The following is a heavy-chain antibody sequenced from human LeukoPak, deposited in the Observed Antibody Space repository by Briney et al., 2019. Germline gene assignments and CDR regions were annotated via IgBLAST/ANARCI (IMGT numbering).Heavy chain of an antibody. CDR2: IYYSGSI. D-gene: IGHD6-19*01. Sequence: SETLSLTCTVSGGSISSYYWSWIRQLPGKGLEWIGYIYYSGSINYNPSLKSRVTISVDTSKNQFSLKLSSVTAADTAVYYCARRGRRGWLNGWGQGTLVTVSS. CDR3: ARRGRRGWLNG. V-gene: IGHV4-59*12. CDR1: GGSISSYY. J-gene: IGHJ4*02.